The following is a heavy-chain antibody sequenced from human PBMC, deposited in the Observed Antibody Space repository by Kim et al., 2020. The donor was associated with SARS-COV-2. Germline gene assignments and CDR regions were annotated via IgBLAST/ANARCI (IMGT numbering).Heavy chain of an antibody. D-gene: IGHD3-22*01. CDR2: IIPIFGTA. V-gene: IGHV1-69*13. Sequence: SVKVSCKASGGTFSSYAISWVRQAPGQGLEWMGGIIPIFGTANYAQKFQGRVTITADESTSTAYMELSSLRSEDTAVYYCARAGGGLPYYYDSSGYYHPFWWFDPWGQGTLVTVSS. CDR3: ARAGGGLPYYYDSSGYYHPFWWFDP. J-gene: IGHJ5*02. CDR1: GGTFSSYA.